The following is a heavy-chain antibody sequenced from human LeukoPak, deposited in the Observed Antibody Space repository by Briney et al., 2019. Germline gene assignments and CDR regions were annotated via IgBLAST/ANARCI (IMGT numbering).Heavy chain of an antibody. CDR1: GFTFSSFG. Sequence: GGSLRLSCSASGFTFSSFGMYWVRQAPGKGPEYVSAISRNGGSTYYADSVKGRFTISRDNSKNTLYLQMNSLRAEDTAVYYCAKDRDIVVVPAANIDYWGQGALVTVSS. CDR2: ISRNGGST. D-gene: IGHD2-2*01. V-gene: IGHV3-64*04. J-gene: IGHJ4*02. CDR3: AKDRDIVVVPAANIDY.